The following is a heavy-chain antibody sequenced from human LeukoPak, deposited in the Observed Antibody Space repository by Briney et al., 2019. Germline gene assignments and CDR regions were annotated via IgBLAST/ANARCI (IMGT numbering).Heavy chain of an antibody. CDR3: AIMHGYYDGTGYWVQ. CDR2: ITTNGGRT. D-gene: IGHD3-22*01. Sequence: GGSLRLSCAASGFTFASYGMSWVRQAPGEGLEWVSFITTNGGRTSYADSVEGRFTISRDNPRNTLYMQMNSLRDEDTAVYYCAIMHGYYDGTGYWVQWGQGTLVTVSS. V-gene: IGHV3-23*01. J-gene: IGHJ1*01. CDR1: GFTFASYG.